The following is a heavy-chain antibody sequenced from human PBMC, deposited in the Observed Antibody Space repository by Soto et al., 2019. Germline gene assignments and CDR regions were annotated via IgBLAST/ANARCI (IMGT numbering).Heavy chain of an antibody. D-gene: IGHD3-10*01. Sequence: SETLSLTCSVSGDSINSRYWSWIRQPPGKGLEWIGYVDYVGSTNYAPSLQSRVTMSVDTSKNQVSLKLRYVTAADTAVYYCVRQRGNYFDFWGQGTLVTVSS. CDR2: VDYVGST. CDR3: VRQRGNYFDF. CDR1: GDSINSRY. J-gene: IGHJ4*02. V-gene: IGHV4-59*11.